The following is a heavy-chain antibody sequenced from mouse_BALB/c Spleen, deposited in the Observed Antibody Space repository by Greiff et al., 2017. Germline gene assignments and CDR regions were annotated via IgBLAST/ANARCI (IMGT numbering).Heavy chain of an antibody. CDR3: TRGELFY. V-gene: IGHV1-15*01. D-gene: IGHD3-3*01. CDR2: IDPETGGT. Sequence: QVQLQQSGAELVRPGASVTLSCKASGYTFTDYEMHWVKQTPVHGLEWIGAIDPETGGTAYNQKFKGKATLTADKSSSTAYMELRSLTSEDSAVYYCTRGELFYWGQGTTLTVSS. CDR1: GYTFTDYE. J-gene: IGHJ2*01.